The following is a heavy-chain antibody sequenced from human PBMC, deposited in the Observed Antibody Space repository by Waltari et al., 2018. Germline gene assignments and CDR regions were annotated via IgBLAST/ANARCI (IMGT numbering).Heavy chain of an antibody. V-gene: IGHV3-15*01. D-gene: IGHD3-16*01. CDR3: TTGGGRNGMGV. J-gene: IGHJ6*02. Sequence: EVQVVQSGGGLATPGGSRGLYCVVSAFSFNVVGWSRRRQTPGKGLEWVGRIKSKTAGGTVDYATPVKGRFTISRDDSKNTVYLQMSSLNTDDTAVYYCTTGGGRNGMGVWGQGTTVTVSS. CDR1: AFSFNVVG. CDR2: IKSKTAGGTV.